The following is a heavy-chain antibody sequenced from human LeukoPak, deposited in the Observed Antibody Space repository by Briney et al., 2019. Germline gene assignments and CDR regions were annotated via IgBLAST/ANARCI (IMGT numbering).Heavy chain of an antibody. Sequence: GGSLRLSCAASGFTFSSYAMSWVRQAPGKGLEWVSAISGSGGSTYYADSVKGRFTISRDNSKNTLYLQMNSLRAKDTAVYYCAKDLLLWFGELFFDYWGQGTLVTVSS. CDR3: AKDLLLWFGELFFDY. J-gene: IGHJ4*02. CDR1: GFTFSSYA. V-gene: IGHV3-23*01. CDR2: ISGSGGST. D-gene: IGHD3-10*01.